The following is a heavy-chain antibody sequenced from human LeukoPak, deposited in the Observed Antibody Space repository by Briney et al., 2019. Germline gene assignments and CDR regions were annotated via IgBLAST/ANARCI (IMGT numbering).Heavy chain of an antibody. Sequence: SETLSLTCTVSGGSVSSGSYYCRWIPQPPGRVLECYGSIYYSGSTYYHRSLQSRVTISVYKSSNLFSPKLRYITAADSVLYFCASWTVTTYYYYSAMDVWGQGTTVTVSS. CDR3: ASWTVTTYYYYSAMDV. V-gene: IGHV4-39*07. J-gene: IGHJ6*02. CDR1: GGSVSSGSYY. CDR2: IYYSGST. D-gene: IGHD4-17*01.